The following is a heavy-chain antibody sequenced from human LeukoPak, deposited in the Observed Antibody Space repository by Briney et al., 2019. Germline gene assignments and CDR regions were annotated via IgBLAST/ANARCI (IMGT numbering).Heavy chain of an antibody. J-gene: IGHJ6*03. V-gene: IGHV3-30*18. CDR2: ISYDGSNK. Sequence: GRSLRLSCAASGFTFSSYGMHWVRQAPGKGLEWVAVISYDGSNKYYADSVKGRFTISRDNSKNTLYLQMNSLRVEDTAVYYCAKGGYGDHYYYYYYMDVWGKGTTVTISS. D-gene: IGHD4-17*01. CDR3: AKGGYGDHYYYYYYMDV. CDR1: GFTFSSYG.